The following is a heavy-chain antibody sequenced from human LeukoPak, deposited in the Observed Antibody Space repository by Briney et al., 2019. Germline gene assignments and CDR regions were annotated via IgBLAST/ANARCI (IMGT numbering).Heavy chain of an antibody. J-gene: IGHJ4*02. CDR2: IYYSGST. CDR1: GGSISSYY. CDR3: ARHKRDCSGGSCYPGVFED. V-gene: IGHV4-59*08. D-gene: IGHD2-15*01. Sequence: SETLSLTCTVSGGSISSYYWSWIRQPPGKGLEWIGYIYYSGSTNYNPSLKSRVTISVDTSKNQFSLKLSSVTAADTAVYYCARHKRDCSGGSCYPGVFEDWGRGTLVTVSS.